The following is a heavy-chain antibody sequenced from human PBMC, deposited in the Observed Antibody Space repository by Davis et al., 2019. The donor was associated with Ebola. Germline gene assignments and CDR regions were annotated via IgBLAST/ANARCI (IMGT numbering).Heavy chain of an antibody. CDR3: ARDSDDYSFDY. CDR2: ISYDGSNK. D-gene: IGHD4-11*01. CDR1: GFTFSSYG. J-gene: IGHJ4*02. Sequence: GESLKISCAVSGFTFSSYGMHWVRQAPGKGLEWVAVISYDGSNKYYADSVKGRFTISRDNSKNTLYLQMNSLRAEDTAVYYCARDSDDYSFDYWGQGTLVTVSS. V-gene: IGHV3-30*03.